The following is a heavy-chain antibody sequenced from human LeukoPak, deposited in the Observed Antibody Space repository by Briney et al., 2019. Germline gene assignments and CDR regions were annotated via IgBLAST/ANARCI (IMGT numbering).Heavy chain of an antibody. J-gene: IGHJ3*02. V-gene: IGHV3-30-3*01. Sequence: PGGSLRLSCAASGFTFSSYAMPWVRQAPGKGLEWVAVISYDGSNKYYADSVKGRFTISRDNSKNTLYLQMNSLRAEDTAVYYCAREALVDTGAFDIWGQGTMVTVSS. CDR2: ISYDGSNK. CDR1: GFTFSSYA. D-gene: IGHD5-18*01. CDR3: AREALVDTGAFDI.